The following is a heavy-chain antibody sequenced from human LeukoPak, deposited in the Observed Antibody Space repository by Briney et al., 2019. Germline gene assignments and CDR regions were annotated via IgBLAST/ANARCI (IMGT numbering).Heavy chain of an antibody. V-gene: IGHV1-24*01. CDR3: STDSGRSYFYFDF. D-gene: IGHD3-10*01. Sequence: AAVKVSCKISGFGLSVLSIHWMRQAPGKGLEWVGGIRPETGEPIFAQKFRGRVTITEDTFTDTGYLELRGLTSEDTAVYYCSTDSGRSYFYFDFWGQGTLVTVSS. J-gene: IGHJ4*02. CDR1: GFGLSVLS. CDR2: IRPETGEP.